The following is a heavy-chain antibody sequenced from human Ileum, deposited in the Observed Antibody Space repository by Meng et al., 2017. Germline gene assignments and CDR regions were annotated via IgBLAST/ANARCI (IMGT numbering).Heavy chain of an antibody. V-gene: IGHV4-4*02. CDR1: GRCISSRDW. Sequence: QVQRQESGPGLWELSGSRYLTGAVFGRCISSRDWWSGVRQPPGKGREWIAEMNLGGGPNYNPSLKSRVTMSVDKSNDHLSLQWTSVTAADTAVYYCAHIFDSWGQGTLVTVSS. CDR3: AHIFDS. J-gene: IGHJ4*02. CDR2: MNLGGGP.